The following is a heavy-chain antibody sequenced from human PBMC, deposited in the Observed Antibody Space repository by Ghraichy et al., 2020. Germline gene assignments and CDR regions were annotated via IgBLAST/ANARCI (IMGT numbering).Heavy chain of an antibody. V-gene: IGHV4-34*01. CDR1: GGSFSGYY. D-gene: IGHD2-2*01. Sequence: SETLSLTCAVYGGSFSGYYWSWIRQPPGKVLEWIGEINHSGSTNYNPSLKSRVTISVDTSQNQFSLKLSSVTAADTAVYYCARALVVVVPAAIMDVWGQGTTVTVSS. J-gene: IGHJ6*02. CDR3: ARALVVVVPAAIMDV. CDR2: INHSGST.